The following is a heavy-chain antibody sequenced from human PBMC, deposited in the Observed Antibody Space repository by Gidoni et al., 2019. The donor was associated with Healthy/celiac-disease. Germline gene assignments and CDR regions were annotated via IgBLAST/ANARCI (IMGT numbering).Heavy chain of an antibody. CDR1: GFTFSSYA. Sequence: EVQLLESGGGLVQPGGSLRLSCAASGFTFSSYAMSWVRQAPGKGLEWVSAISGSGGSTYYADAVKGRFTISRDNSKNTLYLQMNSLRAEDTAVYYCAKDTGLSTGYSSSWDAFDIWGQGTMVTVSS. CDR2: ISGSGGST. D-gene: IGHD6-13*01. J-gene: IGHJ3*02. CDR3: AKDTGLSTGYSSSWDAFDI. V-gene: IGHV3-23*01.